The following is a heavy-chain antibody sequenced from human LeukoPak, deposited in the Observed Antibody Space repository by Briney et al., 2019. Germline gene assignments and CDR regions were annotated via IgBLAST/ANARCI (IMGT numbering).Heavy chain of an antibody. V-gene: IGHV3-23*01. CDR2: ITVSGGNT. Sequence: GGSLRLSCAASGFSFSTYAMNWVRQAPGKGLEWVSGITVSGGNTYYADSVKGRFTISRDNSKNTLYLQMNSLRAEDTAVYYCAKALKYQLTFFDYWGQGTLVTVSS. CDR3: AKALKYQLTFFDY. CDR1: GFSFSTYA. J-gene: IGHJ4*02. D-gene: IGHD2-2*01.